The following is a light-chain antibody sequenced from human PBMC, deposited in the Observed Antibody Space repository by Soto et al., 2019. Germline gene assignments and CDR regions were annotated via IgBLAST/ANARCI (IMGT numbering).Light chain of an antibody. V-gene: IGKV1-6*01. CDR3: QQYGSSPLT. CDR1: TGIRTD. CDR2: AAT. Sequence: AIQLTQSPAALSASVVDRFTITFLASTGIRTDLSWYQQKPGKVPKVLIYAATSLHSGVPSRFSGSGSGTDFTLTISRLEPEDFAVYYCQQYGSSPLTFGGGTKVDIK. J-gene: IGKJ4*01.